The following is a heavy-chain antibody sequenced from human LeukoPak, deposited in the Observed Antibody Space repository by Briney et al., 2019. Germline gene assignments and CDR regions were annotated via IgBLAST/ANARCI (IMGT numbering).Heavy chain of an antibody. CDR1: GFTFSSYW. Sequence: GGSLRLSCAASGFTFSSYWMTWVRQAPGKGLEWVANIKEDGSEKYYVDSVKGRFTISRDSSKNTLFLQMNSLRAEDTAVYYCAKGQDYYDSSGHYEADAFDIWGQGTMVTVSS. D-gene: IGHD3-22*01. CDR3: AKGQDYYDSSGHYEADAFDI. V-gene: IGHV3-7*03. J-gene: IGHJ3*02. CDR2: IKEDGSEK.